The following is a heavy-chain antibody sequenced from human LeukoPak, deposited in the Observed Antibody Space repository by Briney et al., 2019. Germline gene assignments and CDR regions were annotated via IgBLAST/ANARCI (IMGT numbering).Heavy chain of an antibody. Sequence: GGSLRLSCAVSGFTFSSYAMSWVRQAPGKGLGWVSAISGSGGSTYYADSVKGRFTISRDNSKNTLYLQMNSLRAEDTAVYYCAKDHNTPGIAVAGTFDYWGQGTLVTVSS. CDR3: AKDHNTPGIAVAGTFDY. CDR1: GFTFSSYA. D-gene: IGHD6-19*01. J-gene: IGHJ4*02. CDR2: ISGSGGST. V-gene: IGHV3-23*01.